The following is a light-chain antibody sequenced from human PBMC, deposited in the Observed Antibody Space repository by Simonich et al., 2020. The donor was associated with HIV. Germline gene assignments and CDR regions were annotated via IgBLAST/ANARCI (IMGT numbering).Light chain of an antibody. CDR2: TAS. J-gene: IGKJ1*01. CDR1: QSVSIW. CDR3: QQSYSTPWT. Sequence: DIQMTQSPSTLSASVGDRVTITCRARQSVSIWLAWYQQKPGTGPKLLIYTASSLQSGVPSRCSGSGSGTDFTLTISSLQPEDFATYYCQQSYSTPWTFGQGTKVEIK. V-gene: IGKV1-39*01.